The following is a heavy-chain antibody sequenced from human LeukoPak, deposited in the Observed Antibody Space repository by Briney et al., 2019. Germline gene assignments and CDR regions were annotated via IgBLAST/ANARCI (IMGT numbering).Heavy chain of an antibody. CDR3: ARGYSYGFDY. D-gene: IGHD5-18*01. J-gene: IGHJ4*02. Sequence: ASVKVSCKASGYTFTGYYMHWVRQAPGRGLEWMGRINPNSXGTXXXXXXQGRVTMTRDTSISTAYMELSRLRSDDTAVYYCARGYSYGFDYWGQGTLVTVSS. CDR1: GYTFTGYY. V-gene: IGHV1-2*06. CDR2: INPNSXGT.